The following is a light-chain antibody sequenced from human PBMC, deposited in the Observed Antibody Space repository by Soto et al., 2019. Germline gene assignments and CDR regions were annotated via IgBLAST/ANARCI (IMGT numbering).Light chain of an antibody. CDR3: CSYAGSRTFV. Sequence: QSVLTQPASVSGSPEQSITISCTGTSSDVGAYNLVSWYQQHPGKAPRLIIYEDSKRPSGISPRFSGSKSDNTASLTISWLRAEDEAHYHCCSYAGSRTFVFGGGTKVTVL. CDR1: SSDVGAYNL. V-gene: IGLV2-23*01. CDR2: EDS. J-gene: IGLJ3*02.